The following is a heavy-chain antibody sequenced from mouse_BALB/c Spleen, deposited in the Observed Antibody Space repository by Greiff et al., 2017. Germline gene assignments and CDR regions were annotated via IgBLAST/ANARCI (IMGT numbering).Heavy chain of an antibody. CDR3: ARQRDYAMDY. CDR1: GFAFSSYD. J-gene: IGHJ4*01. Sequence: EVQRVESGGGLVKPGGSLKLSCAASGFAFSSYDMSWVRQTPEKRLEWVAYISSGGGSTYYPDTVKGRFTISRDNAKNTLYLQMSSLKSEDTAMYYCARQRDYAMDYWGQGTSVTVSS. CDR2: ISSGGGST. V-gene: IGHV5-12-1*01.